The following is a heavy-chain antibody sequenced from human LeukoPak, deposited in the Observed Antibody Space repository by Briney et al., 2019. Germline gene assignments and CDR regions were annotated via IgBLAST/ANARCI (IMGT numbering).Heavy chain of an antibody. CDR1: GFTFSSYW. CDR2: IKQDGSEK. Sequence: GGSLRLSCAASGFTFSSYWMSWVRQAPGKGLEWVANIKQDGSEKYYVDSVKGRFTISRDNAKNSLYLQMNSLRAEDTAVYYCARAVLRFPNWFDPWGQETLVTVSS. J-gene: IGHJ5*02. V-gene: IGHV3-7*01. CDR3: ARAVLRFPNWFDP. D-gene: IGHD3-3*01.